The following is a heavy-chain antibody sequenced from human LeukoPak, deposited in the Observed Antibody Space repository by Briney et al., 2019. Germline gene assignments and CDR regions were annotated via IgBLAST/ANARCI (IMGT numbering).Heavy chain of an antibody. CDR2: INPNSGGT. V-gene: IGHV1-2*02. CDR1: GYTFTGYY. Sequence: ASVKVSCKASGYTFTGYYMHRVRQAPGQGLEWMGWINPNSGGTNYAQKFQGRVTMTRDTSISTAYMELSRLRSDDTAVYYCARAQVGARKYYYYYYMDVWGKGTTVTASS. CDR3: ARAQVGARKYYYYYYMDV. D-gene: IGHD1-26*01. J-gene: IGHJ6*03.